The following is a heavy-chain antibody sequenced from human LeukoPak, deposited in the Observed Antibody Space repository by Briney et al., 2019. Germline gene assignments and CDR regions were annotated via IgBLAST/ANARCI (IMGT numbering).Heavy chain of an antibody. Sequence: SETLSLTCAVSGGSFSGYYWSWIRQPPGKGLEWIGEINHSGSTNYNPSLKSRVTISVDTSKNQFSLKLSSVTAADTAVYYCARAADIVVVVAYYFDYWGQGTLVTVSS. CDR2: INHSGST. V-gene: IGHV4-34*01. D-gene: IGHD2-15*01. CDR3: ARAADIVVVVAYYFDY. J-gene: IGHJ4*02. CDR1: GGSFSGYY.